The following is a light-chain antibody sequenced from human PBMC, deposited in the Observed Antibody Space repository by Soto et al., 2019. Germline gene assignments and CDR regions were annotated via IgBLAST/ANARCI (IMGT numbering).Light chain of an antibody. J-gene: IGKJ4*01. CDR1: QGISSC. Sequence: DIPLTQSPASVSASLGDRVTTTCRASQGISSCLAWYQQKPGKAPKLLIYGASNLQSGVPSRFSGSVYGTDFNLTISSLQTEDFATYDCQQANSFPLTFGGGTKVDI. V-gene: IGKV1D-12*01. CDR2: GAS. CDR3: QQANSFPLT.